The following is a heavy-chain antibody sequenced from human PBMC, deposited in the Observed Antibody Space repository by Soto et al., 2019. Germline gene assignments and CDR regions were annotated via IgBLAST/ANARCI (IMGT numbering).Heavy chain of an antibody. V-gene: IGHV4-31*03. CDR2: FYSSGSI. CDR1: GYSITAGGYY. J-gene: IGHJ5*02. CDR3: VRMYRSVSRWFHP. D-gene: IGHD2-15*01. Sequence: SETLSLTCFVSGYSITAGGYYWSWIRHHPGKGLEWIGSFYSSGSIIYNPSLRSRVSISGDTSSNQFSMSLTSVTAADTARYYCVRMYRSVSRWFHPWGQGTLVTVSS.